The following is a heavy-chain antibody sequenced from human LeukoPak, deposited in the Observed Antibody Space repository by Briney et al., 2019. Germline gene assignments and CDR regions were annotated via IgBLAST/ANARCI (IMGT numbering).Heavy chain of an antibody. CDR3: ARDLGRVAAALGAFDI. CDR2: ISYDGSNK. CDR1: GFTFSSYA. D-gene: IGHD6-13*01. V-gene: IGHV3-30-3*01. Sequence: GGSLRLSCAASGFTFSSYAMHWVRQAPGKGLEWVAVISYDGSNKYYADSVRGRFTISRDNSKNTLYLQMNSLRAEDTAVYYCARDLGRVAAALGAFDIWGQGTMVTVSS. J-gene: IGHJ3*02.